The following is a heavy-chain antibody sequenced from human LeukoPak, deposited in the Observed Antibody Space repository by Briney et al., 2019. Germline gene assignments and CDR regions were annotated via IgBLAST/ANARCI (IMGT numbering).Heavy chain of an antibody. CDR2: ISSSGTYI. V-gene: IGHV3-21*01. CDR3: ATEDAAKFDY. CDR1: GFTFSSYS. Sequence: GGSLRLSCAASGFTFSSYSLNWVRQAPGKGLEWVSSISSSGTYIYYADSVKGRFTISRDNAKNSLYLQMNSLRAEDTAVYYCATEDAAKFDYWGQGTLVTVSS. J-gene: IGHJ4*02. D-gene: IGHD2-15*01.